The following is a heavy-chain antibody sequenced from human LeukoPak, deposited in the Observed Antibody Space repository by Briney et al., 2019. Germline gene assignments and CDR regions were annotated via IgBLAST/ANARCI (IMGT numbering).Heavy chain of an antibody. CDR2: IYSGGST. J-gene: IGHJ4*02. D-gene: IGHD6-13*01. Sequence: PGGSLRLSCAASGFTVSSNYMSWVRQAPGKGLEWVSVIYSGGSTYYTDSVKGRFTISRDNAKNSLYLQMNSLRAEDTAVYYCATGAAVGTSRFDYWGQGTLVTVSS. CDR1: GFTVSSNY. CDR3: ATGAAVGTSRFDY. V-gene: IGHV3-53*01.